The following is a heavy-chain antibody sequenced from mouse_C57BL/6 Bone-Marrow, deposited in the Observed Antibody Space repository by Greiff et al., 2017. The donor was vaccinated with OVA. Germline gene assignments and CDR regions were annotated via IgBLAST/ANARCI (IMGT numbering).Heavy chain of an antibody. CDR1: GYTFTDYY. V-gene: IGHV1-19*01. Sequence: VQLQQSGPVLVKPGASVKMSCKASGYTFTDYYMNWVKQSHGKSLEWIGVINPYNGGTSYNQKFKGEATLTVDKSSSTAYMELNSLTSEDSAVYYCAATVEGYFDYWGQGTTLTVSS. CDR2: INPYNGGT. J-gene: IGHJ2*01. CDR3: AATVEGYFDY. D-gene: IGHD1-1*01.